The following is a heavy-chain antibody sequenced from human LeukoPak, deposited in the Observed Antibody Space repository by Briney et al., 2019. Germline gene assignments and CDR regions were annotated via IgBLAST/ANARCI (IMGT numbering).Heavy chain of an antibody. V-gene: IGHV4-59*01. Sequence: SETLSLTCTVSGGSISSYYWSWIRQPPGKGLEWIGYIYYSGSTNYNPSLKSRVTISVDTSKNQFSLKLSSVTAADTAVYYCARKLLWFGESGNWFDPWGQGTLVTVSS. CDR1: GGSISSYY. CDR2: IYYSGST. D-gene: IGHD3-10*01. J-gene: IGHJ5*02. CDR3: ARKLLWFGESGNWFDP.